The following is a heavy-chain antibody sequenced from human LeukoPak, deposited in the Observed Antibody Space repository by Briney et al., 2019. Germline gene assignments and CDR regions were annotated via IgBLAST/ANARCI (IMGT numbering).Heavy chain of an antibody. V-gene: IGHV3-74*01. Sequence: GESLRLSCAASGFTLPTSWMHWVRQAPGEELVWVSRITPDGITTYADSVKGRFTNSRDNAKNTLYLQMNSLRAEDTAVYYCVRDSDYSLYSWGQGTLVTVSS. CDR3: VRDSDYSLYS. CDR2: ITPDGIT. CDR1: GFTLPTSW. D-gene: IGHD4-11*01. J-gene: IGHJ4*02.